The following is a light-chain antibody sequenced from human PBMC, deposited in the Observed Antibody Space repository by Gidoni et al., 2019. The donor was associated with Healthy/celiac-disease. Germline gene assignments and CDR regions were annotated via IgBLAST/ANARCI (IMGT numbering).Light chain of an antibody. CDR1: SSDFGSYNL. CDR2: EGS. CDR3: CSYAGSSTVV. J-gene: IGLJ2*01. Sequence: QSALPQPASVSGSPGQSITISCTGTSSDFGSYNLVSWYQQPPGKAPKLMIYEGSKRPSGVANRFSGSKSGNTASLTISGLQAEDEADYYCCSYAGSSTVVFGGGTKLTVL. V-gene: IGLV2-23*01.